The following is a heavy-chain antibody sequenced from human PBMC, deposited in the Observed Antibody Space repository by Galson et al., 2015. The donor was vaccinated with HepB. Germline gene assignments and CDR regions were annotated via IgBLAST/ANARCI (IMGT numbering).Heavy chain of an antibody. CDR1: GASISSSY. D-gene: IGHD6-6*01. CDR2: IYHSGYT. J-gene: IGHJ4*02. V-gene: IGHV4-59*01. Sequence: SETLSLTCTVSGASISSSYWTWIRQPPGKGLEWIGHIYHSGYTKYNPSLKRQGTISMDTSNNQFSLRLTFVTAADTAVYYCARNQYSSSPHFHYWGQGTLLTVSS. CDR3: ARNQYSSSPHFHY.